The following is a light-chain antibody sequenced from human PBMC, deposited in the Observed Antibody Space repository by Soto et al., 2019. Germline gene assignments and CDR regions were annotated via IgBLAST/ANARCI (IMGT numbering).Light chain of an antibody. CDR3: EQHVNSVYI. J-gene: IGKJ2*01. V-gene: IGKV3-20*01. Sequence: EIVLTQSPGTLSLSPGERATLSCRASQSVTGSYLAWYQQKPGQAPRLLIYGASSRATGIPDRFSGSGSGTDFTLTISRLEPEDFAVYYCEQHVNSVYIFGQGTRLEIK. CDR1: QSVTGSY. CDR2: GAS.